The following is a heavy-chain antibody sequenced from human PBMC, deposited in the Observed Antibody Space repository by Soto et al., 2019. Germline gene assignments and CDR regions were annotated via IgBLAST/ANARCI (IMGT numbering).Heavy chain of an antibody. CDR3: ARGIGGYFGVDYYYGMDV. J-gene: IGHJ6*02. Sequence: ASVKVSCKASGYTFTSDDINWVRQAPGQGLEWMGWMNPNSGNTGFAQNFQGRVTLTRNTSISTAYMELRSLRSDDTAVYYCARGIGGYFGVDYYYGMDVWGQGTTVTVSS. D-gene: IGHD3-16*01. CDR1: GYTFTSDD. CDR2: MNPNSGNT. V-gene: IGHV1-8*01.